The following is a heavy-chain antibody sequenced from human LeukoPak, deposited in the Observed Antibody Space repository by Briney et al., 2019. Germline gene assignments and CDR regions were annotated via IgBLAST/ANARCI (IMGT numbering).Heavy chain of an antibody. V-gene: IGHV4-59*01. CDR1: GGSISSYY. CDR2: IYYSGST. J-gene: IGHJ4*02. D-gene: IGHD1-26*01. Sequence: SETLSLTCTVSGGSISSYYWSWTRQPPGKGLEWIGYIYYSGSTNYNPSLKSRVTISVDTSKNQFSLKLSSVTAADTAVYYCARVYGSGSYFWFDYWGQGTLVTVSS. CDR3: ARVYGSGSYFWFDY.